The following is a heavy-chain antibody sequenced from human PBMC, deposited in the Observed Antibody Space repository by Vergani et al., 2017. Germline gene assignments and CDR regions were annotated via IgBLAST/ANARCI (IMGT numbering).Heavy chain of an antibody. CDR1: GGSISSYY. V-gene: IGHV4-59*01. D-gene: IGHD6-6*01. J-gene: IGHJ4*02. CDR3: ARLNVPPSTALDY. CDR2: IYYSGST. Sequence: QVQLQESGPGLVKPSETLSLTCTVSGGSISSYYWSWIRQPPGKGLEWIGYIYYSGSTNYNPSLKSRVTISVDTSKNQFSLKLSSVTAADTAVYYCARLNVPPSTALDYWGQGTLVTVSS.